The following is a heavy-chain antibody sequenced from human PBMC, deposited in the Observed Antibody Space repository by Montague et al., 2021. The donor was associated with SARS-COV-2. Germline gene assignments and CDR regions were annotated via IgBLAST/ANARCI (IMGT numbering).Heavy chain of an antibody. V-gene: IGHV4-39*01. CDR3: ARRARWNIVVVVGDRHAFDI. Sequence: SETLSLTCTVSGGSISSSSYYWGWIRQPPGKGLEWIGSIYYTGSPYYXPSLKSRVTISVDTSKNQFSLNLSSVTAADTAVYYCARRARWNIVVVVGDRHAFDIWGQGTMVTVSS. J-gene: IGHJ3*02. D-gene: IGHD2-15*01. CDR2: IYYTGSP. CDR1: GGSISSSSYY.